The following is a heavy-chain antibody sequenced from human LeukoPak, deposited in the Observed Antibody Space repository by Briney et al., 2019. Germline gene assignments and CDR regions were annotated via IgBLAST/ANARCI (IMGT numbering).Heavy chain of an antibody. J-gene: IGHJ5*02. CDR3: ARDIRRGSGSDP. CDR2: IYYSGST. V-gene: IGHV4-30-4*01. Sequence: PSETLSLTCTVSGGSLSSGDYYWSWIRQPPGKGLEWTGYIYYSGSTYYNPSLKSRVTISVDTSKNQFSLKLSSVTAADTAVYYCARDIRRGSGSDPWGQGTLVTVSS. D-gene: IGHD3-10*01. CDR1: GGSLSSGDYY.